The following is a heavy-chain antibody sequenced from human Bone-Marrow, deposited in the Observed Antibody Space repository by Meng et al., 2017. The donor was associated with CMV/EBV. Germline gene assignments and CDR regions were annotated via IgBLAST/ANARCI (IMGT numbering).Heavy chain of an antibody. CDR3: AKEGEAYCGGDCYFRAFEI. J-gene: IGHJ3*02. Sequence: GGSLRLSCAASGFTFSSYGMHWVRQAPGKGLEWVAFIRYDGSNKYYADSVKGRFTISRDNSKNTLYLQMNSLRAEDTAVYYCAKEGEAYCGGDCYFRAFEIWGQGTMVTVSS. CDR1: GFTFSSYG. CDR2: IRYDGSNK. V-gene: IGHV3-30*02. D-gene: IGHD2-21*01.